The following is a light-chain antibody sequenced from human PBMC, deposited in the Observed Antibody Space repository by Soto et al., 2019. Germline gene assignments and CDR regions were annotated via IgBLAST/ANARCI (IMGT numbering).Light chain of an antibody. CDR2: DAS. CDR1: QSVRSF. J-gene: IGKJ4*01. Sequence: EIVLTQSPANLSLSPGERATLSCRASQSVRSFLAWYQQKPGQAPRLLIYDASNRATGVPGRFSGSGSGTDFTLTISSLEPEDFAVYYCQQRSSWPPALSFGGGTKVE. CDR3: QQRSSWPPALS. V-gene: IGKV3-11*01.